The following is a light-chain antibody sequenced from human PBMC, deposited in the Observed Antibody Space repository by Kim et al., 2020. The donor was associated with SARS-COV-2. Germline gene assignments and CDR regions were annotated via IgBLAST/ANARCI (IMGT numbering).Light chain of an antibody. Sequence: VLTQSPGTLSLSPGERATLSCRASQSVSSSYLAWYQQKPGQAPRLLIYAASSRATGIPDRFSGSGSGTDFTLTISRLEPEDFALYYCQQYDSSLLTFGGGTNVDIK. CDR1: QSVSSSY. J-gene: IGKJ4*01. CDR3: QQYDSSLLT. V-gene: IGKV3-20*01. CDR2: AAS.